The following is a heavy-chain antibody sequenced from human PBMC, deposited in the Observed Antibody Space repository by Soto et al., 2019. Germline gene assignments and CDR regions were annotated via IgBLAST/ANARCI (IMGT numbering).Heavy chain of an antibody. J-gene: IGHJ4*02. D-gene: IGHD2-8*02. CDR1: GFSVDNIF. CDR2: ISDDGRT. V-gene: IGHV3-53*01. CDR3: SRDHSSGGYDY. Sequence: PGGSLRLSCVASGFSVDNIFMSWVRQVPGKGLQWVSTISDDGRTYYADSVKGRFSLSRDKSRNTLYLQMNRLRVEDTAVYYCSRDHSSGGYDYRGQGSLVTVSS.